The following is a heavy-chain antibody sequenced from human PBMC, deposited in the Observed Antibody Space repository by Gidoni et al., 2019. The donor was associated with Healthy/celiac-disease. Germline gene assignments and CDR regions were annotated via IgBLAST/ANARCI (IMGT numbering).Heavy chain of an antibody. V-gene: IGHV4-30-4*01. Sequence: QVQLQESGPGLVKPSQTLSRTRTVPGGSLSRGDYYWSWIRQPPGKGLEWIGYIYYSGSTYYNPSLKSRVTISVDTSKNQFSLKLSSVTAADTAVYYCSGSYQADAFDIWGQGTMVTVSS. CDR3: SGSYQADAFDI. J-gene: IGHJ3*02. CDR1: GGSLSRGDYY. CDR2: IYYSGST. D-gene: IGHD1-26*01.